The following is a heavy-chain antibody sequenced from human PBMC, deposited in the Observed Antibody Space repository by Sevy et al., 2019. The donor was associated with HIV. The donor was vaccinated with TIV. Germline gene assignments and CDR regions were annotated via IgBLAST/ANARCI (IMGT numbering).Heavy chain of an antibody. J-gene: IGHJ3*02. Sequence: SLKISCAASGFTFDDYAMHWVRQAPGKGLEWVSGISWNSGGIGYADSVKGRFTISRDNAKNSLYLQMNSLRAEDTALYYCAKGTLFYYGAFDIWGQGTMVTVSS. CDR3: AKGTLFYYGAFDI. CDR2: ISWNSGGI. V-gene: IGHV3-9*01. CDR1: GFTFDDYA. D-gene: IGHD3-22*01.